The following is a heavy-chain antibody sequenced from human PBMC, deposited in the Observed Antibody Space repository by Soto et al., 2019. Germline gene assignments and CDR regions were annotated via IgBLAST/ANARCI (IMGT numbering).Heavy chain of an antibody. Sequence: SETLSLTCTVSGGSISSGDYYWSWIRQPPGKGLEWIGYIYYSGSTYYNPSLKSRVTISVDTSKNQFSLKLSSVTAADTAVYYCARRYCSGGSCYSGYYGMDVWGQGTTVTVSS. CDR3: ARRYCSGGSCYSGYYGMDV. D-gene: IGHD2-15*01. V-gene: IGHV4-30-4*01. CDR2: IYYSGST. CDR1: GGSISSGDYY. J-gene: IGHJ6*02.